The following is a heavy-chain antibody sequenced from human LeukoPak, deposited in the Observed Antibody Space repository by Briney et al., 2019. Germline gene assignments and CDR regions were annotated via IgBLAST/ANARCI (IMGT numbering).Heavy chain of an antibody. Sequence: ASVKVSCKASGYTFTSYYKHWVRQAPGQALEWMGIINPSGGGTTYAQKFQGRVTMTRDTSTSTVYMELSSLRSEDTAVYYCARDYDIFDYWGQGTLVTVSS. J-gene: IGHJ4*02. CDR2: INPSGGGT. CDR1: GYTFTSYY. V-gene: IGHV1-46*01. D-gene: IGHD3-9*01. CDR3: ARDYDIFDY.